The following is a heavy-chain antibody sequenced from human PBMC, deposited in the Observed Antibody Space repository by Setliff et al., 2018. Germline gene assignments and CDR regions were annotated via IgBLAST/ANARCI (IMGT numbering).Heavy chain of an antibody. CDR3: AKYVKKFAHFDY. Sequence: GGSLRLSCATSGFTFSDYYMGWVRQAPGKELEWVSGISDDGGRTYYADSVKGRFTISRDNSKNTLYLQMSSLRAEDTAVYYCAKYVKKFAHFDYWGQGTLVTVSS. V-gene: IGHV3-23*01. D-gene: IGHD3-16*01. CDR2: ISDDGGRT. CDR1: GFTFSDYY. J-gene: IGHJ4*02.